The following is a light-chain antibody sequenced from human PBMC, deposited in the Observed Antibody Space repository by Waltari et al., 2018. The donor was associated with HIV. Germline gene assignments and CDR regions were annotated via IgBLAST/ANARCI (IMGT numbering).Light chain of an antibody. J-gene: IGKJ3*01. CDR1: QPVNTK. CDR3: QQGYNTPLT. CDR2: DAS. V-gene: IGKV1-39*01. Sequence: DIQMTQSPSTLSASVGDRVTISCRASQPVNTKLNWYQQKPGKAPKLLIYDASILQNGVPSRFSGTGSGIDFTLTISSLQPDDFASYFCQQGYNTPLTFGPGTKVDIK.